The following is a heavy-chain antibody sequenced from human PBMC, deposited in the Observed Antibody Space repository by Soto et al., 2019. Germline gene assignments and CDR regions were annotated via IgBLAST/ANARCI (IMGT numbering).Heavy chain of an antibody. CDR1: GGSISSSSYY. Sequence: SETLSLTCTVSGGSISSSSYYWGWIRQPPGKGLEWIGSIYYSGSTYYNPSLKSRVTISEDTSKNQFSLKLSSVTAADTAVYFCARHVFITVVRGTTVTFEYYNGMDVWGPGTTVTVSS. D-gene: IGHD3-10*01. CDR2: IYYSGST. CDR3: ARHVFITVVRGTTVTFEYYNGMDV. J-gene: IGHJ6*02. V-gene: IGHV4-39*01.